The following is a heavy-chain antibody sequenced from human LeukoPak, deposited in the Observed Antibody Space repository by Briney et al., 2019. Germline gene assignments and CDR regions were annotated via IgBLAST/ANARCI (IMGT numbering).Heavy chain of an antibody. V-gene: IGHV4-59*01. D-gene: IGHD1-26*01. CDR3: ARALSGTYGLFQH. CDR1: GGSISNYY. J-gene: IGHJ1*01. CDR2: IYYSGST. Sequence: SETLSLTCTVSGGSISNYYWSWIRQPPGKGLEGIEYIYYSGSTYYNPSLRSRVTISVDTSKNQFSLNLNSVTAADTAVYYCARALSGTYGLFQHWGQGTLVTVSS.